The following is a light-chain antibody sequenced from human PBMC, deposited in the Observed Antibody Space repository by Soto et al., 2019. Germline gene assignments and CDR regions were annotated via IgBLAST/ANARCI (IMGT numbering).Light chain of an antibody. V-gene: IGKV1-33*01. CDR2: DAS. CDR1: QGMSNY. Sequence: DIQMTQSPSSLSASVGDRVTITCQASQGMSNYLNWYQQKPGKAPKLLIYDASNLETGVPSRFSGSGSGTDFTFTISSLQPEDIATYYCQQYDNLPPFGQGTRLEIK. J-gene: IGKJ5*01. CDR3: QQYDNLPP.